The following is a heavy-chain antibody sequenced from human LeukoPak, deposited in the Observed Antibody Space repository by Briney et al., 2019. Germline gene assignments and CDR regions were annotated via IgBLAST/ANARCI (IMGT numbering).Heavy chain of an antibody. J-gene: IGHJ4*02. Sequence: SETLSLTCTVSGGSISSYYWSWIRQPPGKGLEWIGYIYYSGSTNYNPSLKSRVTISVDTSKNQFSLKLSSVTAADTAVYYCASGGGYCTNGVCQPFDYWGQGTLVTVSP. CDR1: GGSISSYY. CDR2: IYYSGST. V-gene: IGHV4-59*01. CDR3: ASGGGYCTNGVCQPFDY. D-gene: IGHD2-8*01.